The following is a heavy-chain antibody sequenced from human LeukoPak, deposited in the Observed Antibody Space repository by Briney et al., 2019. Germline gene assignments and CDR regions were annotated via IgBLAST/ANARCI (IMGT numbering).Heavy chain of an antibody. D-gene: IGHD6-19*01. J-gene: IGHJ6*03. CDR2: IYTSGST. CDR3: ARDNPAVAGRYYYYYYMDV. V-gene: IGHV4-4*07. Sequence: SETLSLTCTVSGGSISSYYWSWIRQPAGKGLEWIGRIYTSGSTNYNPSLKSRVTMSVDTSKNQFSLKPSSVTAADTAVYYCARDNPAVAGRYYYYYYMDVWGKGTTVTVSS. CDR1: GGSISSYY.